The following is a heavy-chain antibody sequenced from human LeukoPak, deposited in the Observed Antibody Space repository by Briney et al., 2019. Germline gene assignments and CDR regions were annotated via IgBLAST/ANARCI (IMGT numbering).Heavy chain of an antibody. CDR3: ARVFPAYYDFWSGYYTWWFDP. Sequence: SETLSLTCAVYGGSLSGYYWSWIRQPPGKGLEWIGEINHSGSTNYNPSLKSRVTISVDTSKNQFSLKLSSVTAADTAVYYCARVFPAYYDFWSGYYTWWFDPWGQGTLVTVSS. V-gene: IGHV4-34*01. J-gene: IGHJ5*02. CDR1: GGSLSGYY. D-gene: IGHD3-3*01. CDR2: INHSGST.